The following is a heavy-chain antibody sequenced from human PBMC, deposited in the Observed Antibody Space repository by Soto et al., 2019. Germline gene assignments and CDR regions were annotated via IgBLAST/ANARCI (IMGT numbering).Heavy chain of an antibody. V-gene: IGHV4-34*01. CDR3: ASMGYHYGSGSYPLDY. Sequence: SETLSLTCAVYGGSFSGYYWSWIRQPPGKGLEWIGEINHSGSTNYNPSLKSRVTISVDTSKNQFSLKLSSVTAADTAVYYCASMGYHYGSGSYPLDYWGQGTLVTVSS. J-gene: IGHJ4*02. CDR2: INHSGST. CDR1: GGSFSGYY. D-gene: IGHD3-10*01.